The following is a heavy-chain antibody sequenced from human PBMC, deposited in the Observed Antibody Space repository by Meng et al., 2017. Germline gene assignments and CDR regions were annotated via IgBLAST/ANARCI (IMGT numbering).Heavy chain of an antibody. Sequence: SGPTLVKPTETLTLTCTVSGFSLSNARMGVSWIRQPPGKALEWLAHIFSNDEKSYSTSLKSRLTISKDTSKSQVVLTMTNTDPVDTATYYCARIGVGATPYYYYGMDVWGQGTTVTVSS. CDR1: GFSLSNARMG. V-gene: IGHV2-26*01. CDR2: IFSNDEK. CDR3: ARIGVGATPYYYYGMDV. D-gene: IGHD1-26*01. J-gene: IGHJ6*02.